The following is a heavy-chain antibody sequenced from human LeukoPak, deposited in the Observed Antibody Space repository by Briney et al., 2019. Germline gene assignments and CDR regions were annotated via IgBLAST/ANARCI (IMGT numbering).Heavy chain of an antibody. Sequence: SETLSLTCTVSDGSISSYDWSWIRQPAGKGLEWIGRIYTSGSPTYNPSLKSRVTMSLGTSKKQFSLKLTSVTAADTAVYYCARLTSSWYQDWYFDLWGRGTLVTVSS. J-gene: IGHJ2*01. V-gene: IGHV4-4*07. CDR2: IYTSGSP. CDR3: ARLTSSWYQDWYFDL. D-gene: IGHD6-13*01. CDR1: DGSISSYD.